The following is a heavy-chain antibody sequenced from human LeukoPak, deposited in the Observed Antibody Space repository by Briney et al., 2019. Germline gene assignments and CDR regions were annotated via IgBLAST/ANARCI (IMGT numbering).Heavy chain of an antibody. V-gene: IGHV3-49*04. CDR2: IRSKAYGGTT. D-gene: IGHD2-2*01. J-gene: IGHJ1*01. Sequence: GGSLRLSCTASGFTFGDYAMSWVRQAPGKGLEWVGFIRSKAYGGTTEYAASVKGRFTISRDDSKSIAYLQMNSLKTEDTAVYYCTRDPPRRYCSSTSCQGEYFQHWGQGTLVTVSS. CDR3: TRDPPRRYCSSTSCQGEYFQH. CDR1: GFTFGDYA.